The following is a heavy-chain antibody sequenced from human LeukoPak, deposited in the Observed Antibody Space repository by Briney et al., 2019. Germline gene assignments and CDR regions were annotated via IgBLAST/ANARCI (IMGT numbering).Heavy chain of an antibody. J-gene: IGHJ6*03. CDR3: AKDSSSYDWGYMDV. Sequence: GGSLRLSCAASGFTFSTYAMSWVRQAPGKGLEWVSLIGGSDGRTRYADSVKGRFTISRDNSKNTLYLEMNSLRAEDTAVYYCAKDSSSYDWGYMDVWGKGATVTISS. CDR2: IGGSDGRT. CDR1: GFTFSTYA. D-gene: IGHD3-22*01. V-gene: IGHV3-23*01.